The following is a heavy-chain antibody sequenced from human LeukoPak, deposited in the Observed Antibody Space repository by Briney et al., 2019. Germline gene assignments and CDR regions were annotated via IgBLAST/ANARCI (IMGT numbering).Heavy chain of an antibody. CDR1: GFIFSSYS. D-gene: IGHD3-9*01. CDR2: ISSSSTYI. Sequence: GGSLRLSRAASGFIFSSYSMNWVRQAPGKGLEWVSSISSSSTYIYYADSVKGRFTISRDNAKNSLYLQMNSLRVEDTAVYFCARGHSDWFAFFDNWGQGTLVTVSS. V-gene: IGHV3-21*01. J-gene: IGHJ4*02. CDR3: ARGHSDWFAFFDN.